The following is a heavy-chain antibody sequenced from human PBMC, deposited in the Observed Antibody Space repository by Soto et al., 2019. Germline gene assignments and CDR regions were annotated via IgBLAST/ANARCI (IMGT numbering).Heavy chain of an antibody. D-gene: IGHD3-22*01. CDR3: ARMSYFYDKWYFDL. Sequence: PSETLSLTCTVSGASINNNDYYWSWIRQTPGKGLEWIGYVYYSGTTDYIPSLKSRLSMSIDKFQNQFTLKLNSVTAADTATYYCARMSYFYDKWYFDLWGRGTLVTVSS. V-gene: IGHV4-30-4*01. CDR1: GASINNNDYY. J-gene: IGHJ2*01. CDR2: VYYSGTT.